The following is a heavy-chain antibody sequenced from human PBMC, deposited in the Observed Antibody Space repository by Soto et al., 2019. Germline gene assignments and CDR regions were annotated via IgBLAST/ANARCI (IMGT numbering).Heavy chain of an antibody. V-gene: IGHV1-69*04. CDR3: ARDGRDCGGDCYYGY. CDR1: GGTFSSYT. Sequence: SVKVSCKASGGTFSSYTISWVRQAPGQGLEWMGRIIPILGIANYAQKLQGRVTMTTDTSTSTAYMELRSLRSDDTAVYYCARDGRDCGGDCYYGYWGQGTLVTVSS. CDR2: IIPILGIA. J-gene: IGHJ4*02. D-gene: IGHD2-21*02.